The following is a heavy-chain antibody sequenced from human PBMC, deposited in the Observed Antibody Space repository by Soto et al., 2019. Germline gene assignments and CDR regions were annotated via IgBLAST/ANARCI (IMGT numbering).Heavy chain of an antibody. CDR1: GCSISSGGYY. J-gene: IGHJ6*02. V-gene: IGHV4-31*03. CDR2: IYYSGST. Sequence: PSETLSLTCTFSGCSISSGGYYWSWIRQHPGKGLEWIGYIYYSGSTYYNPSLKSRVTISVDTSKNQFSLKLTSVTAADTAVYYCARRGGYNFYYNYYGMDVWGQGTTVTVSS. CDR3: ARRGGYNFYYNYYGMDV. D-gene: IGHD3-22*01.